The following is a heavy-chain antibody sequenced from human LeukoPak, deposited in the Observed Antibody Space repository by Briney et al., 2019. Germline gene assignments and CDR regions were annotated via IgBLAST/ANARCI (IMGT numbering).Heavy chain of an antibody. CDR1: GGSISSYY. Sequence: SETLSLSCTVSGGSISSYYWSWFRQPPGKGLEWIGFIYYSGSTNYNPSLKSRVTISVDTSKNQFSLKLSSVTAADTAVYYCAIENLDYYSYFDYWGQGTLVTVSS. CDR3: AIENLDYYSYFDY. D-gene: IGHD3-22*01. V-gene: IGHV4-59*01. CDR2: IYYSGST. J-gene: IGHJ4*02.